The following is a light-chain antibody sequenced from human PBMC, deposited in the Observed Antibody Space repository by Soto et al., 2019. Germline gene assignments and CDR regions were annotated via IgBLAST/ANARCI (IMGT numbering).Light chain of an antibody. Sequence: QSALTQPASVSGPPGQSITISCTGTSIDVGAYNYVSWYQHHPGKAPRLVIYDVTTRPSGISDRFSGSKSGNTASLTISGLLAEDEADYYCTSYTSTRTYVFGTGTKLTVL. CDR2: DVT. J-gene: IGLJ1*01. V-gene: IGLV2-14*01. CDR1: SIDVGAYNY. CDR3: TSYTSTRTYV.